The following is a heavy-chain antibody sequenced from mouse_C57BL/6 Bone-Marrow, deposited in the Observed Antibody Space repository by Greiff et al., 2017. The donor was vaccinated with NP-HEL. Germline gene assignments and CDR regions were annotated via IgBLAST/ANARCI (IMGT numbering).Heavy chain of an antibody. J-gene: IGHJ4*01. CDR1: GYTFTDYN. CDR3: ARPQATPYAMDY. D-gene: IGHD3-2*02. V-gene: IGHV1-22*01. Sequence: VQLQQSGPELVKPGASVKMSCKASGYTFTDYNMHWVKQSHGKSLEWIGYINPNNGGTSYNQKFKGKATLTVTKSSSTAYMELRSLTSEDSAVYDCARPQATPYAMDYWGQGTSVTVSS. CDR2: INPNNGGT.